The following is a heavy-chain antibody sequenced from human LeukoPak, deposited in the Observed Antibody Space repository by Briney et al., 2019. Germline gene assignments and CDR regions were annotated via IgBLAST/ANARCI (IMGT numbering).Heavy chain of an antibody. CDR2: ISSSSSYI. J-gene: IGHJ4*02. D-gene: IGHD1-14*01. V-gene: IGHV3-21*04. CDR3: AKPARTDYADY. Sequence: GGSLRLSCAASGFTFSSYSMNWVRQAPGKGLEWVSSISSSSSYIYYSDSVKGRFTITRENAKNTLYLQMNSRRAEDTAVYYCAKPARTDYADYWGQGTLVTVSS. CDR1: GFTFSSYS.